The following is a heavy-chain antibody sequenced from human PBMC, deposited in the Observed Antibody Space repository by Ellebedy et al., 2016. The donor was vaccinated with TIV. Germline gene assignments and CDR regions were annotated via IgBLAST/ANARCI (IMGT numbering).Heavy chain of an antibody. V-gene: IGHV3-23*01. J-gene: IGHJ4*02. D-gene: IGHD2-21*01. CDR2: IGGNGGST. CDR1: GFTFSNYA. CDR3: AREVGGGGAY. Sequence: GGSLRLXXAASGFTFSNYAMSWVRQAPGKGLAWVSAIGGNGGSTYYADSVRGRFTISRDNSKSTVYLQMNSLRAEDTAVYYCAREVGGGGAYWGQGTLATVSS.